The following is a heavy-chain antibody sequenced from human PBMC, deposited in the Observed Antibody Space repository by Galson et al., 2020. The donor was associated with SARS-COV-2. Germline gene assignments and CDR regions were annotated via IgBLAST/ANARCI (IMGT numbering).Heavy chain of an antibody. CDR3: ARQGVNMWVLVTVPGGYLDP. CDR1: GYSVSTTNY. Sequence: SETLSLTCAASGYSVSTTNYWCWVRQPPGRGLEWIGSVYPSGTTYYNPFLKSRVTISVDTSKNQFSLRLDSVTAADTALYYCARQGVNMWVLVTVPGGYLDPWCGGTLVTVSS. J-gene: IGHJ2*01. CDR2: VYPSGTT. D-gene: IGHD3-22*01. V-gene: IGHV4-38-2*01.